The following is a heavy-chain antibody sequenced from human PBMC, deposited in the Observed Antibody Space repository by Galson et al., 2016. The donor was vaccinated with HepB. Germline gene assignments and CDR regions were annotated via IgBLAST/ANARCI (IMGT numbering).Heavy chain of an antibody. CDR1: SGSISSDTW. CDR2: ISHGEYT. D-gene: IGHD5-18*01. Sequence: SETLSLTCTVSSGSISSDTWWSWVRQPPGKGLEWIGEISHGEYTNYNPSLRSRVTISVDTSKRQFSLNLRSVTVADTARYYCARDKEIDGYSALDVWGLGTAVTVSS. J-gene: IGHJ6*02. V-gene: IGHV4-4*02. CDR3: ARDKEIDGYSALDV.